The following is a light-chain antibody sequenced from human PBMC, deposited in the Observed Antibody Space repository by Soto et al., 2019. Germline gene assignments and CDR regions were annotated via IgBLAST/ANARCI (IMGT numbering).Light chain of an antibody. Sequence: IQFTQSPSSLSASIGDIVTITCRPSQTIDRYLDWFQQKSGQAPNLLMNAASTVRSGVPSRFSASGSATDFPLTISSLQPEDYATYYCKQSYNAPFNFAPGTKVDIK. CDR3: KQSYNAPFN. CDR2: AAS. V-gene: IGKV1-39*01. CDR1: QTIDRY. J-gene: IGKJ3*01.